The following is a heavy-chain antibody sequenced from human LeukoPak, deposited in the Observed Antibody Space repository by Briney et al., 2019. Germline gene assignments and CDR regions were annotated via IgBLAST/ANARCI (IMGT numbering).Heavy chain of an antibody. V-gene: IGHV3-53*04. J-gene: IGHJ4*02. D-gene: IGHD5-18*01. CDR2: IYSGGST. CDR1: GFTVSSNY. CDR3: VYSYGTGWVDY. Sequence: GGSLRLSCAASGFTVSSNYMSWVRQAPGEGLEWVSVIYSGGSTYYADSVKGRFTISRHNSKNTLYLQMNSLRAEDTAVYYCVYSYGTGWVDYWGQGTLVTVSS.